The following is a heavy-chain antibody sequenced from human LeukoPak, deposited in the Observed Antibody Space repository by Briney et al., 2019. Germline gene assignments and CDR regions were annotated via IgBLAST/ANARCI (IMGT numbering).Heavy chain of an antibody. CDR1: GFTFSPYS. CDR3: AKTPGDCTGGTCYSFDY. V-gene: IGHV3-21*04. Sequence: GGSLRLSCAASGFTFSPYSMNWVRQAPGKGLEWVSSISSSSSYIYYADSVKGRFTISRDNAKNSLYLQMNSLRAEDTAVYYCAKTPGDCTGGTCYSFDYWGQGSLVTVSS. CDR2: ISSSSSYI. J-gene: IGHJ4*02. D-gene: IGHD2-15*01.